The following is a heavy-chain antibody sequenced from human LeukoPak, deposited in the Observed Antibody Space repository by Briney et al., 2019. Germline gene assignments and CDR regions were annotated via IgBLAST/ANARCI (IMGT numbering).Heavy chain of an antibody. V-gene: IGHV4-59*01. Sequence: PSETLSLTCTVSGGSITSYYWSWIRQPPGKGLEWIGYIYYSGSANYNPSLKSRVTISVDTSKNQFSLKLSPVTAADTAVYYCARATKRQLLGAFDIWGQGTMVTVSS. J-gene: IGHJ3*02. D-gene: IGHD1-1*01. CDR2: IYYSGSA. CDR3: ARATKRQLLGAFDI. CDR1: GGSITSYY.